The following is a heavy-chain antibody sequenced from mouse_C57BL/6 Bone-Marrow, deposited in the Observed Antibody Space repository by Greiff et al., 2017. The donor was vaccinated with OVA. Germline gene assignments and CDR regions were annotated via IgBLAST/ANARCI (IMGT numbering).Heavy chain of an antibody. CDR2: IDPSDSYT. CDR3: ARLVIYSRYAMDY. CDR1: GYTFTSYW. D-gene: IGHD2-13*01. Sequence: QVQLQQPGAELVRPGTSVKLSCKASGYTFTSYWMHWVKQRPGQGLEWIGVIDPSDSYTNYNQKFKGKATLTVDTSSSTAYMQLSSLTSEDSAVYYCARLVIYSRYAMDYWGQGTSVTVSS. V-gene: IGHV1-59*01. J-gene: IGHJ4*01.